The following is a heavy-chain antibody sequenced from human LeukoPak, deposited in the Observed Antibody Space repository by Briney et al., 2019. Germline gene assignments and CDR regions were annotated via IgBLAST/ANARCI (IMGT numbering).Heavy chain of an antibody. CDR1: GYTFTGYY. D-gene: IGHD2-2*01. J-gene: IGHJ4*02. CDR2: INPNSGGT. CDR3: ARGPIVVVPAASFDY. Sequence: ASVKVSCKASGYTFTGYYMHWVRQAPGQGLEWMGWINPNSGGTNYAQKFQGRVTMTRDTSISTAYVELSRLRSDDTAVYYCARGPIVVVPAASFDYWGQGTLVTVSS. V-gene: IGHV1-2*02.